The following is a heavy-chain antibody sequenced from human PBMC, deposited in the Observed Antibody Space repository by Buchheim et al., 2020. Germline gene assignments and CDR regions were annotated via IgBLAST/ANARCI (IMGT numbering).Heavy chain of an antibody. CDR3: AGDPPDSGYAFEI. D-gene: IGHD3-22*01. CDR2: INQNGGEK. Sequence: EVQLVESGGGLGRPGGSLRLSCVASGFNFGTLWMSWVRQVPGKGLEWVANINQNGGEKYYVDSVEGRFTISRDNPRNMLHLHMDSLRAEDTAVYYCAGDPPDSGYAFEIWGQGT. CDR1: GFNFGTLW. V-gene: IGHV3-7*01. J-gene: IGHJ3*02.